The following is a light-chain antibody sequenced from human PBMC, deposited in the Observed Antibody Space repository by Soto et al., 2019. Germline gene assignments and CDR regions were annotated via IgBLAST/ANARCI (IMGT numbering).Light chain of an antibody. CDR3: CSYAGSYTYV. Sequence: QSVLTQPRSVSGSPGQSVTISCTGTSSVVGGYTYVSWYQQHPGKAPKLIIYDATERPSGVPARFSGSKSGNTASLTISGLQAEDEADYYCCSYAGSYTYVFGTGTKVTVL. J-gene: IGLJ1*01. CDR2: DAT. CDR1: SSVVGGYTY. V-gene: IGLV2-11*01.